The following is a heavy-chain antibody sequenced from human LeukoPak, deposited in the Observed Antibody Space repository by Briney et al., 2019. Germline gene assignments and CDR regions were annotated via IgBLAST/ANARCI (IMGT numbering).Heavy chain of an antibody. CDR3: ARGVGVSYDSSGYYPNYYYYGMDV. CDR2: INHSGST. J-gene: IGHJ6*02. CDR1: GGSISSGGYY. Sequence: SETLSLTCTVSGGSISSGGYYWSWIRQPPGKGLEWIGEINHSGSTNYNPSLKSRVTISVDTSKNQFSLKLSSVTAADTAVYYCARGVGVSYDSSGYYPNYYYYGMDVWGQGTTVTVSS. V-gene: IGHV4-39*07. D-gene: IGHD3-22*01.